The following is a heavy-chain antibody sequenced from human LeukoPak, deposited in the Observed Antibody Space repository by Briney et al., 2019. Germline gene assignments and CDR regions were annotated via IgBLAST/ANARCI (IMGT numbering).Heavy chain of an antibody. J-gene: IGHJ4*02. Sequence: GGSLRLSCAASGLTFSSYTMSWVRQAPGKGLEWVSVIYSGGSTYYADSVKGRFTISRDNSKNTLYLQMNSLRAEDTAVYYCARVDSSGFNYWGQGTLVTVSS. V-gene: IGHV3-53*01. D-gene: IGHD6-19*01. CDR2: IYSGGST. CDR1: GLTFSSYT. CDR3: ARVDSSGFNY.